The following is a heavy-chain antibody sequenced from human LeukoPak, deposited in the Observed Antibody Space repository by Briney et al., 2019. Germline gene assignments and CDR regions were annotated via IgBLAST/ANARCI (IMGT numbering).Heavy chain of an antibody. CDR2: IYYSGST. CDR3: ARDLANTGELDY. J-gene: IGHJ4*02. CDR1: GGSISSYY. Sequence: SETLSLTCTVSGGSISSYYWSWIRQPPGKGLEWIGYIYYSGSTNYNPSLKSRVTISVDTSKNQFSLKLSSVTAADTAVYYCARDLANTGELDYWGQGTLVTVSS. V-gene: IGHV4-59*01. D-gene: IGHD1-26*01.